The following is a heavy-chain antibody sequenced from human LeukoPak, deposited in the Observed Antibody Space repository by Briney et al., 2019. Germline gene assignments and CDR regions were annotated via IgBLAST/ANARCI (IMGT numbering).Heavy chain of an antibody. CDR1: GGSISSSYYY. CDR2: IYYSGST. V-gene: IGHV4-39*07. D-gene: IGHD6-13*01. Sequence: SSETLSLTCTVSGGSISSSYYYWGWIRQPPGKGLEWIGSIYYSGSTYYNPSLKSRVTISVDTSKNQFSLKLRSVTAADTAVYYCARISSSNWYNERGAFDVWGQGTMVTVSS. CDR3: ARISSSNWYNERGAFDV. J-gene: IGHJ3*01.